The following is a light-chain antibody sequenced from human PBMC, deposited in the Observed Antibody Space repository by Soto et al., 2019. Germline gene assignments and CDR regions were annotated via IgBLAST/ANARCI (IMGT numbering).Light chain of an antibody. CDR1: SSDFGGYNY. CDR3: SSYASSSTPYV. V-gene: IGLV2-14*03. CDR2: DVS. Sequence: QSALTQPASLSGSPGQSITISCTGTSSDFGGYNYVSWYQQHPGKAPKLMIYDVSCRPSGVSNRFSGSKSGNTASLTVSGLQAEDEADYYCSSYASSSTPYVFGTGTKVTVL. J-gene: IGLJ1*01.